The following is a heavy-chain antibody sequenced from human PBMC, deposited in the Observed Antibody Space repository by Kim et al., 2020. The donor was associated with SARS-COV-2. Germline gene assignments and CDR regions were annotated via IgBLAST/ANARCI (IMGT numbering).Heavy chain of an antibody. CDR1: GFTFSTYW. CDR3: ARSASDYKGFTY. Sequence: GGSLRLSCAASGFTFSTYWMYWVRQAPGMRPVWVSRINPDGRTTTYPDSVQGRFTISRDNAKNTLYLDMSSLRADDTAMYYCARSASDYKGFTYWGRGTQVTVSS. CDR2: INPDGRTT. J-gene: IGHJ4*02. V-gene: IGHV3-74*01. D-gene: IGHD4-17*01.